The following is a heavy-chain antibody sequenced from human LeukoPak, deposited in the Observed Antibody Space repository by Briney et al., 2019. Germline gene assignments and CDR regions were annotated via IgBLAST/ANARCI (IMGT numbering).Heavy chain of an antibody. J-gene: IGHJ3*02. CDR2: IYPGDSDT. CDR1: GYSFTTYW. V-gene: IGHV5-51*01. CDR3: ARQFEYSSLPDAFDI. D-gene: IGHD6-6*01. Sequence: GESLKISCKGSGYSFTTYWIGWVRQMPGKGLEWMGIIYPGDSDTKYSPPFQGQVTISADKSISTAYLQWSSLKASDTAMYYCARQFEYSSLPDAFDIWGQGTMVTVSS.